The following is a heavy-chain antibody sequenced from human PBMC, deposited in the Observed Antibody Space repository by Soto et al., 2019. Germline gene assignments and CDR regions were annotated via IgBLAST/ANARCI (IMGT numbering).Heavy chain of an antibody. CDR3: ARVRLFKDSYYVMDV. J-gene: IGHJ6*02. Sequence: TLSLTCAVSGGSISSGGYSWSWIRQPRGKGLEWIGYICHSGSTYYNPSLKSRVTISVDRSKNQFSLTLSPGTAADTAVYFCARVRLFKDSYYVMDVWGQGTTVTVSS. V-gene: IGHV4-30-2*01. CDR2: ICHSGST. CDR1: GGSISSGGYS. D-gene: IGHD2-21*01.